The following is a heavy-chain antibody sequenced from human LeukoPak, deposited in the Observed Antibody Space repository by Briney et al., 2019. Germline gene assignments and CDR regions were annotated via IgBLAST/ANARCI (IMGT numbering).Heavy chain of an antibody. CDR2: IYYSGST. V-gene: IGHV4-59*08. J-gene: IGHJ4*02. CDR3: ARLMGPSNYFDY. D-gene: IGHD2-2*01. CDR1: GGSISSYY. Sequence: SETLSLTCTVSGGSISSYYWSWIRQPPGKGLEWIGYIYYSGSTNYNPSLKSRVTISVDTSKNQFSLKLSSVTAADTAVYYCARLMGPSNYFDYWGQGTLVTVSS.